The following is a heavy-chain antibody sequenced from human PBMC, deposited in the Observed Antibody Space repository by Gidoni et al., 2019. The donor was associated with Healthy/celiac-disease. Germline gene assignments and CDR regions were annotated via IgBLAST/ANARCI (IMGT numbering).Heavy chain of an antibody. CDR2: ISSSGSTI. J-gene: IGHJ3*02. D-gene: IGHD3-22*01. CDR3: AREGYDSSGYYYSPLNLDAFDI. Sequence: QVQLVESGGGLVKPGGSLRLSCAASGFTFSYYYMSWIRQAPGKGLEWVSYISSSGSTIYYADSVKGRFTISRDNAKNSLYLQMNSLRAEDTAVYYCAREGYDSSGYYYSPLNLDAFDIWGQGTMVTVSS. CDR1: GFTFSYYY. V-gene: IGHV3-11*01.